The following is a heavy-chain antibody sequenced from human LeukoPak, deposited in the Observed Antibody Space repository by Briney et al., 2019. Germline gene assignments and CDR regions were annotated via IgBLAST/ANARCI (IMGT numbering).Heavy chain of an antibody. Sequence: ASVKVSCKASGYTFTGYYMHWVQQAPGQGLEWMGWINPNSGGTNYAQKFQGRVTMTRDTSISTAYMELSRLRSDDTAVYYCARQPRGSYYYYYGMDVWGQGTTVTVSS. D-gene: IGHD1-26*01. CDR1: GYTFTGYY. CDR2: INPNSGGT. CDR3: ARQPRGSYYYYYGMDV. J-gene: IGHJ6*02. V-gene: IGHV1-2*02.